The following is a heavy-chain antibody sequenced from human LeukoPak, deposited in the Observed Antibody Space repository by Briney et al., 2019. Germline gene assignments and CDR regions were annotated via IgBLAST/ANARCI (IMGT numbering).Heavy chain of an antibody. CDR3: ARGGSLYDASYYYYLDV. V-gene: IGHV3-13*01. CDR2: IDTAGDR. D-gene: IGHD2/OR15-2a*01. CDR1: GFTFRNYD. J-gene: IGHJ6*03. Sequence: PGGSLRLSCAASGFTFRNYDMHWARQASGKGLEWVSVIDTAGDRNYPVSVKGRFTISRENAKSSLYLQMNNLRAGDTAVYYCARGGSLYDASYYYYLDVWGKGTRVTVSS.